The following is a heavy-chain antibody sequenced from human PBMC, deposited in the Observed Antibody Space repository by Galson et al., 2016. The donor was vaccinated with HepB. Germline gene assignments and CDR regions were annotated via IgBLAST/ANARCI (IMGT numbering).Heavy chain of an antibody. CDR1: GFTFSSYA. D-gene: IGHD3-3*01. V-gene: IGHV3-23*01. CDR2: ISGSGGST. Sequence: SLRLSCAASGFTFSSYARSWVRQAPGKGLEWVSAISGSGGSTYYADSVKGRFTISRDTSKNTLYLQMNSLRAEDTAVYYCAKDLGFLEWLFFDSYYYYGMDVWGQGTTVTVSS. CDR3: AKDLGFLEWLFFDSYYYYGMDV. J-gene: IGHJ6*02.